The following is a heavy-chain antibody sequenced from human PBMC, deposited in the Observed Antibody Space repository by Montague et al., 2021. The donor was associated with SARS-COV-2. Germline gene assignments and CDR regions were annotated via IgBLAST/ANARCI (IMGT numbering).Heavy chain of an antibody. V-gene: IGHV4-59*01. J-gene: IGHJ4*02. Sequence: SETLSLTCTVSGGSMSDYYWTWIRQPPGKGPEWIGYFSRSGGSXXXPSXXXRVTISLVTSRSQFSLQLSSVTAADTALYYCARLTQLGYCSSASCSPALYFDYWGQGFLVSVSS. CDR3: ARLTQLGYCSSASCSPALYFDY. CDR1: GGSMSDYY. D-gene: IGHD2-15*01. CDR2: FSRSGGS.